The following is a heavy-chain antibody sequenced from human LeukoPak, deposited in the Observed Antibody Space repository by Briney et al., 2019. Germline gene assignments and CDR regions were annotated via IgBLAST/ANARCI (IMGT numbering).Heavy chain of an antibody. J-gene: IGHJ3*02. CDR1: EFSVGSNY. D-gene: IGHD3-10*01. CDR3: ARDHGNTPVLWFGELLYVGAFDI. Sequence: PGGSLRLSCAASEFSVGSNYMTWVRQAPGKGLEWVSLIYSGGSTYYADSVKGRFTISRDNSKNTLYLQMNSLRAEDTAVYYCARDHGNTPVLWFGELLYVGAFDIWGQGTMVTVSS. CDR2: IYSGGST. V-gene: IGHV3-66*01.